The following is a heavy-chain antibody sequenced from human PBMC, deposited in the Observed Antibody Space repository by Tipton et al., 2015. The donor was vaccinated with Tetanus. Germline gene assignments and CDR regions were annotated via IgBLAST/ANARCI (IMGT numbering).Heavy chain of an antibody. J-gene: IGHJ4*02. CDR1: GFIFSSYT. CDR3: ASGSALDY. D-gene: IGHD6-25*01. V-gene: IGHV3-21*06. Sequence: SLRLSCEVSGFIFSSYTMNWARQAPGKGLEWVSSISSTSSYIYYADSLKGRFTISRDNAKSSFYLQMNSLRAEDTAVYFCASGSALDYWGPGTLVTVSP. CDR2: ISSTSSYI.